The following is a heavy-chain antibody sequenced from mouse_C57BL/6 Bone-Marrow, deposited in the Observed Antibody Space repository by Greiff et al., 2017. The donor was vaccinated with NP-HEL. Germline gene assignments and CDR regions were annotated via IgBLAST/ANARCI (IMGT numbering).Heavy chain of an antibody. CDR1: GFNIKDYY. J-gene: IGHJ1*03. CDR2: IDPEDGET. CDR3: ARSYSSYGRWYFDV. V-gene: IGHV14-2*01. Sequence: VQLQQSGAELVKPGASVKLSCTASGFNIKDYYMHWVKQRTEQGLEWIGRIDPEDGETKYAPKFPGKATITADTSSNTAYLQLSSLTSEDTAVYYCARSYSSYGRWYFDVWGTGTTVTVSS. D-gene: IGHD1-1*01.